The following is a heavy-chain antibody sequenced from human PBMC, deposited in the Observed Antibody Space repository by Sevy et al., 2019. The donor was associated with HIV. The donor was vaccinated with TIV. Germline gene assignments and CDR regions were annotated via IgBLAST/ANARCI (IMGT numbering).Heavy chain of an antibody. J-gene: IGHJ4*02. CDR2: IYYSGSA. Sequence: SETLSLTCTVSDGSISGSNYYWGWIRQPPGKGLEWIGSIYYSGSAYDNPSLTSRVTISVDTSKNQFFLKLNSVSAADTGLYYCARKSVLSPAFGYYFDYRGQGSLVTVSS. V-gene: IGHV4-39*01. CDR3: ARKSVLSPAFGYYFDY. D-gene: IGHD3-3*01. CDR1: DGSISGSNYY.